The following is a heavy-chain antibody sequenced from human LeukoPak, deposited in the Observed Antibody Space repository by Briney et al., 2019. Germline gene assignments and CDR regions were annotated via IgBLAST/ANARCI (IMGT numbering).Heavy chain of an antibody. Sequence: PSGTLSLTCTVSGGSIGTYYWSWIRQSPGKGLEWIGYIYHSGSTKYNPSLKSRVTISVDTSKNQFSLKLSSVTAADTAVYYCVRDGYSVYDGLWGQGTLVTVSS. V-gene: IGHV4-59*01. CDR3: VRDGYSVYDGL. J-gene: IGHJ4*02. CDR2: IYHSGST. CDR1: GGSIGTYY. D-gene: IGHD5/OR15-5a*01.